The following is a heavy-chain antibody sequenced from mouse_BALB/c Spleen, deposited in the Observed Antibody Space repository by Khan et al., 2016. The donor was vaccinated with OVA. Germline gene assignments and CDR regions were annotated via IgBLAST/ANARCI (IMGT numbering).Heavy chain of an antibody. V-gene: IGHV6-6*02. Sequence: EVKLEGSGGGLVQPGGSMKLSCVASGFTFSNYWMNWVRQSPEKGLEWVAEIRLKSNNYATHYAESVKGRFTISRDDSKSSVYLQMNNLRAEDTGIYYCTLYANSLYAMDYWGQGTSVTVSS. J-gene: IGHJ4*01. CDR1: GFTFSNYW. D-gene: IGHD1-1*01. CDR2: IRLKSNNYAT. CDR3: TLYANSLYAMDY.